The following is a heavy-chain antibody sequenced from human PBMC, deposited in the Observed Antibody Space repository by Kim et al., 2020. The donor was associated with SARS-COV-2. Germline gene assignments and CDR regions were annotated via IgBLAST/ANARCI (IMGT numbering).Heavy chain of an antibody. V-gene: IGHV3-9*01. CDR1: GFTFDDYA. J-gene: IGHJ6*02. Sequence: GGSLRLSCAASGFTFDDYAMHWVRQAPGKGLEWVSGISWNSGSIGYADSVKGRFTISRDNAKNSLYLQMNSLRAEDTALYYCAKDYYYGGNPGYYYGMDVWGQGTTVTVSS. CDR3: AKDYYYGGNPGYYYGMDV. CDR2: ISWNSGSI. D-gene: IGHD4-17*01.